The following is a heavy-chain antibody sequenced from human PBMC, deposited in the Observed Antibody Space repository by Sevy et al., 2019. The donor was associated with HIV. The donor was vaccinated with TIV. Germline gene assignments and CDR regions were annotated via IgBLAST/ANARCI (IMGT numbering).Heavy chain of an antibody. Sequence: GVSLRLSCAASGFSFSSYWMHWVRQVPGKGLVWLSRINSDGTYTKYGDSAKGRFTISRDNAKNTLYLQMDSLRAEDTAVYYCARDKVEGGTMVQDNDYWGQGTLVTVSS. V-gene: IGHV3-74*03. J-gene: IGHJ4*02. CDR1: GFSFSSYW. CDR3: ARDKVEGGTMVQDNDY. D-gene: IGHD3-10*01. CDR2: INSDGTYT.